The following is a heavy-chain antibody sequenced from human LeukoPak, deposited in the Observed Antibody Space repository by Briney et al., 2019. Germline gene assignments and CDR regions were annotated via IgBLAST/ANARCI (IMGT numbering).Heavy chain of an antibody. CDR3: ATGRKYGSGSYLDY. Sequence: ASVKLSCKVSGYTFTDYYMHWVQQAPGKGLEWMGLVDPEDGETIYAEKFQGTVTITADTSTDTAYMELSSLRSEDTAVYYCATGRKYGSGSYLDYWGQGTLVTVSS. D-gene: IGHD3-10*01. J-gene: IGHJ4*02. V-gene: IGHV1-69-2*01. CDR2: VDPEDGET. CDR1: GYTFTDYY.